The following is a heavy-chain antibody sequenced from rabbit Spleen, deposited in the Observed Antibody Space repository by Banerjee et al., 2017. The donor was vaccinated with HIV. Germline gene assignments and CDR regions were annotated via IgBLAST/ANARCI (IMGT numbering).Heavy chain of an antibody. CDR2: IGPIFGNT. CDR1: GFDFSNYG. J-gene: IGHJ4*01. D-gene: IGHD4-1*01. Sequence: QEQLVESGGALVTPGGTLTLTCKASGFDFSNYGVSWVRQGQGKGLEWIGYIGPIFGNTYYPNWVNGRSAISSHNAQNSLYLQRTRLTAADTATYFCVREVAAKFNLGGPGTLGTVS. V-gene: IGHV1S47*01. CDR3: VREVAAKFNL.